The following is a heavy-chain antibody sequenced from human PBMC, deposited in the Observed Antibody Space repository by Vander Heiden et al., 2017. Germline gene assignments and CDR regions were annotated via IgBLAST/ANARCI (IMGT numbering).Heavy chain of an antibody. Sequence: EVQLVESGGGLVKPGGSLRLSCAASGFTFSNAWMSWVRQAPGKGLEWVGRIKSKTEGGTTDYAAPVKGRFTISRDDSKNTLYLQMNSLKTEDTAVYYCVRAKKFDYWGQGTLVTVSS. V-gene: IGHV3-15*01. J-gene: IGHJ4*02. CDR1: GFTFSNAW. CDR3: VRAKKFDY. CDR2: IKSKTEGGTT.